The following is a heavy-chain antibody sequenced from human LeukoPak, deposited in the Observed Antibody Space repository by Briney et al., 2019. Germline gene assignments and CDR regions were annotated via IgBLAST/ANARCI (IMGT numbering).Heavy chain of an antibody. CDR3: ARIPYSYGPREY. V-gene: IGHV4-61*02. J-gene: IGHJ4*02. D-gene: IGHD5-18*01. CDR1: GGSISSGSYY. CDR2: IYTSGST. Sequence: SETLSLTCTVSGGSISSGSYYWSWIRQPAGKGLEWIGRIYTSGSTDYNPSLKSRVTISVDTSKNQFSLKLSSVTAADTAVYYCARIPYSYGPREYWGQGTLVTVSS.